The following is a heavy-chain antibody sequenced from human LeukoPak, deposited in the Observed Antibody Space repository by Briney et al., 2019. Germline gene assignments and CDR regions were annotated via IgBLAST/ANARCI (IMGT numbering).Heavy chain of an antibody. Sequence: GGSLRLSCAASGFTFSNYWMTWVRQAPGKELEWVANIRPDGSDKYYVDSVKGRFIIPRDNAKNSLYLQMHSLRAEDTAVYYCASSFSSGWRIDYWGQGTLVTVSS. J-gene: IGHJ4*01. CDR2: IRPDGSDK. D-gene: IGHD6-19*01. CDR1: GFTFSNYW. V-gene: IGHV3-7*01. CDR3: ASSFSSGWRIDY.